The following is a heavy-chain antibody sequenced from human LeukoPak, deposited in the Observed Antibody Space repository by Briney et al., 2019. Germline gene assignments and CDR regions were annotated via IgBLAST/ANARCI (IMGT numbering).Heavy chain of an antibody. D-gene: IGHD3-16*01. CDR2: VFYSGGT. V-gene: IGHV4-59*08. J-gene: IGHJ5*02. Sequence: PSETLSLTCTVSGGSISGFHWSWIRQPPGKGLEYIGDVFYSGGTNYNSSPKSRLTISVDTSRNQFPLKLTSVTAADTAVYYCARLYAGAYTRLDRWGQGTLVAVSS. CDR1: GGSISGFH. CDR3: ARLYAGAYTRLDR.